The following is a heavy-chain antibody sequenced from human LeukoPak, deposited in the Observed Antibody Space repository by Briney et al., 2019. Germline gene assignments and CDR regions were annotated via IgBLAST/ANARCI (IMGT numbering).Heavy chain of an antibody. CDR1: GGSISSYY. D-gene: IGHD3-9*01. Sequence: PSETLSLTCTVSGGSISSYYWSWIRQPPGKGLEWIGYIYYSGSTNYNPSLKSRVTISVDTSKNQFSLKLSSVTAADTAVYYCARGLDWLDAFDIWGQGTMVTVSS. CDR3: ARGLDWLDAFDI. J-gene: IGHJ3*02. CDR2: IYYSGST. V-gene: IGHV4-59*01.